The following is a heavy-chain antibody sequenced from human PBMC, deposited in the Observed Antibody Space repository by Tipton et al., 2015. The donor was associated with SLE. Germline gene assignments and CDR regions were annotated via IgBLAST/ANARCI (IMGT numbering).Heavy chain of an antibody. Sequence: TLSLTCTVSGGSISSYYWSWIRQPPGKGLEWIGYIYYSGSTNYNPSLKSRVTISVDTSKNQFSLKLSSVTAADTAVYYCARGYRYFDWLYSYYFDYWGQGTLVTVSS. CDR1: GGSISSYY. CDR2: IYYSGST. D-gene: IGHD3-9*01. J-gene: IGHJ4*02. CDR3: ARGYRYFDWLYSYYFDY. V-gene: IGHV4-59*01.